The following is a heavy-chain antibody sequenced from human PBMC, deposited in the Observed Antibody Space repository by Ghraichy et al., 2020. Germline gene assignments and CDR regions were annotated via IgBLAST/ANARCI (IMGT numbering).Heavy chain of an antibody. D-gene: IGHD3-10*01. Sequence: GALRLSCAASGFTFSGSDVQWVRQASGKGLEWVGRLRDATNTYATAYAASMKGRFYISRDDSKITAYLQMDSLKTEDTAVYYCSRTFYGSGSSDVVFCIWGQGRMVTVSS. J-gene: IGHJ3*02. CDR1: GFTFSGSD. V-gene: IGHV3-73*01. CDR3: SRTFYGSGSSDVVFCI. CDR2: LRDATNTYAT.